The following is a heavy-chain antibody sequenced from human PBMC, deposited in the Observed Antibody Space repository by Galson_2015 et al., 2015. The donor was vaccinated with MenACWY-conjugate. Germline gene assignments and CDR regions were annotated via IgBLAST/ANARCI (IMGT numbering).Heavy chain of an antibody. J-gene: IGHJ3*01. V-gene: IGHV3-30*10. D-gene: IGHD5-12*01. Sequence: SLRLSCAASGFRFSSYTFYWVRQSPGKGLEWVAVVSYDASSRYYRESVQGRFTVSRDNSKNTVSLEMSSLGPEDSAVYYCVRAEGWLRSAFDLWGQGTMVTVSS. CDR1: GFRFSSYT. CDR3: VRAEGWLRSAFDL. CDR2: VSYDASSR.